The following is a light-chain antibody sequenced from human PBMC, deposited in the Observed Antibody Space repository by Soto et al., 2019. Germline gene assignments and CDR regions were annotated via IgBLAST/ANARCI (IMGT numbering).Light chain of an antibody. Sequence: DIPMTQSPSSLSASVGDRVTMTCRASETISTFLNWYQHKPGKAPKLLISAASHLQRGVPSRFSGSGSGTEFTLTINGLQPEDFASYYCQQSYSTSPITFGQGTRL. J-gene: IGKJ5*01. CDR2: AAS. CDR3: QQSYSTSPIT. V-gene: IGKV1-39*01. CDR1: ETISTF.